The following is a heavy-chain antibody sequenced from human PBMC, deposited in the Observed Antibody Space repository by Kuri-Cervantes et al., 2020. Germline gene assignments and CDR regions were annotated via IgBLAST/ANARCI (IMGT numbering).Heavy chain of an antibody. D-gene: IGHD3-10*01. CDR2: INPNSGGT. J-gene: IGHJ5*02. CDR1: GYTFTGYY. V-gene: IGHV1-2*04. Sequence: ASVKVSCKASGYTFTGYYMHWVRQAPGQGLEWMGWINPNSGGTNYAQKFQGWVTMTRDTSISTAYMELSSLRSEDTAVYYCAIAYYYGSGSYSFDPWGQGTLVTVSS. CDR3: AIAYYYGSGSYSFDP.